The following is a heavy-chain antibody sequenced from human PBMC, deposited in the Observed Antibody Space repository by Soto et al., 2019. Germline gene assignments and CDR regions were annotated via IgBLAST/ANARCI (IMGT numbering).Heavy chain of an antibody. V-gene: IGHV4-39*01. CDR1: GDSISSSSYY. D-gene: IGHD3-22*01. CDR3: ARRGISYYDSSGKGGDAFDI. Sequence: QLQLQESGPGLVKPSETLSLTCTVSGDSISSSSYYWGWIRQPPGKGLEWIGSIYYSGSTYYNPSLKSRVTISVDTSKNQFSLKLSSVTAADTAVYYCARRGISYYDSSGKGGDAFDIWGQGTMVTVSS. CDR2: IYYSGST. J-gene: IGHJ3*02.